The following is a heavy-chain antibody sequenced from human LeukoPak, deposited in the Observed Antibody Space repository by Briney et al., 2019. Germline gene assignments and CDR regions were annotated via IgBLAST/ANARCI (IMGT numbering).Heavy chain of an antibody. V-gene: IGHV1-2*02. CDR3: ARGSMVVAVNLDY. CDR1: GYTFTGYY. D-gene: IGHD2-15*01. J-gene: IGHJ4*02. CDR2: TNPNSGGT. Sequence: ASVKVSCKAPGYTFTGYYMHWVRQAPGQGLEWMGWTNPNSGGTNYAQKFQGRVTMTRDTSISTAYMELSRLRSDDTAVYYCARGSMVVAVNLDYWGQGTLVTVSS.